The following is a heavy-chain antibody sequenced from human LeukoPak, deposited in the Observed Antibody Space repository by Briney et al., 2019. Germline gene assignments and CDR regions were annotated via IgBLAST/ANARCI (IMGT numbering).Heavy chain of an antibody. CDR3: ASSRYDSSGYYGIIGY. CDR2: ISRSSSYK. D-gene: IGHD3-22*01. V-gene: IGHV3-21*01. Sequence: PGGSLRLSYAASGFTFSGYSMNCGRQAPGKGVKWGSSISRSSSYKYYADSVKGRFTISRDNAKNSLYLQMNRLRAEDTAVYYCASSRYDSSGYYGIIGYWGQGTLVTVSS. CDR1: GFTFSGYS. J-gene: IGHJ4*02.